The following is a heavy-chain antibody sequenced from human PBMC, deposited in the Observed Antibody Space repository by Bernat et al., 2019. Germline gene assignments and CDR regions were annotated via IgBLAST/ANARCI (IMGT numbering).Heavy chain of an antibody. CDR1: GFTVSSNY. CDR2: IYSGGRT. V-gene: IGHV3-53*01. J-gene: IGHJ4*02. D-gene: IGHD4-17*01. Sequence: EVQLVESGGGLIQPGGSLRLSCAASGFTVSSNYMSWVRQAPGKGLEWVSVIYSGGRTYYADSVKGRFTISRDNSKNTLYLQMNSLRAEDTAVYYCARDFQGYGDYARGYWGQGTLVTVSS. CDR3: ARDFQGYGDYARGY.